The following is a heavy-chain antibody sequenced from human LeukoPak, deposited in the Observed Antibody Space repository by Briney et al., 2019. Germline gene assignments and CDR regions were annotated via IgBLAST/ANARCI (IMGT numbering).Heavy chain of an antibody. CDR2: INHSGST. V-gene: IGHV4-34*01. J-gene: IGHJ6*02. CDR3: ARKKGRYTYGDYYYYYGMDV. CDR1: GGSFSGYY. Sequence: SETLSLTCAVYGGSFSGYYWSWIRQPPGKGLEWIGEINHSGSTNYNPSLKSRVTISVDTSKNQFSLKLSPVTAADTAVYYCARKKGRYTYGDYYYYYGMDVWGQGTTVTVSS. D-gene: IGHD4-17*01.